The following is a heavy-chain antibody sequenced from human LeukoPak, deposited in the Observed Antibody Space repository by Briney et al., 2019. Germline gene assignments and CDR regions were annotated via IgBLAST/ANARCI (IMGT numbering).Heavy chain of an antibody. CDR1: GYTLTSYA. CDR2: INTNTGNP. D-gene: IGHD3-3*01. Sequence: ASVKVSCKASGYTLTSYAMNWVRQAPGQGLEWMGWINTNTGNPTYAQGFTGRFVFSLDTSVSTAYLQISSLKAEDTAVYYCARNTYYDFWSGYLFDPWGQGTLVTVSS. V-gene: IGHV7-4-1*02. J-gene: IGHJ5*02. CDR3: ARNTYYDFWSGYLFDP.